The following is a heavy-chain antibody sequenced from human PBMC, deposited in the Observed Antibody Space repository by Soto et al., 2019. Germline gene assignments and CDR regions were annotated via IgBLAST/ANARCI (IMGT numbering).Heavy chain of an antibody. CDR2: LSGSDGRT. CDR1: GFTFSTYG. D-gene: IGHD3-22*01. Sequence: EVQLLESGGGLVQPGGSLRLSCAASGFTFSTYGMSWVRQAPGKGLEWISGLSGSDGRTTYADSVKGRFTISRDNSKNTLYLQMYSLRVEDTAVYYCARDSGYDSTDWGQGTLVTVSS. V-gene: IGHV3-23*01. CDR3: ARDSGYDSTD. J-gene: IGHJ4*02.